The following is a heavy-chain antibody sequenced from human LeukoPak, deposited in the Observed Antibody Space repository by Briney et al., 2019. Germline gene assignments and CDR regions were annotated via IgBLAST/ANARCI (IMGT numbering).Heavy chain of an antibody. V-gene: IGHV3-66*01. CDR1: GFAVNNNH. J-gene: IGHJ4*02. Sequence: GGSLRLSCAASGFAVNNNHMSWVRQAPGKGLEWVSLIQSGGSTHYADSVKGRFTISRDNSKNTLYLQMYSLRAEDTAVYYCARDRGDSSGWPIIDYWGQGTLVTVSS. CDR3: ARDRGDSSGWPIIDY. CDR2: IQSGGST. D-gene: IGHD6-19*01.